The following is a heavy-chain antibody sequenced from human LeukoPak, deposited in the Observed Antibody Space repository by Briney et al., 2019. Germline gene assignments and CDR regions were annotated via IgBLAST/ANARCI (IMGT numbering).Heavy chain of an antibody. J-gene: IGHJ4*02. Sequence: GGSLRLSCAASGFTFSSYAMSWVRQAPGKGLEWVSAISGSGGSTYYADSVKGRFTISRDNSKNTLYLQMNSLRAEDTAVYYCAKGPYFDWLLSYFDYWGQGTLVTVSS. D-gene: IGHD3-9*01. CDR1: GFTFSSYA. CDR2: ISGSGGST. CDR3: AKGPYFDWLLSYFDY. V-gene: IGHV3-23*01.